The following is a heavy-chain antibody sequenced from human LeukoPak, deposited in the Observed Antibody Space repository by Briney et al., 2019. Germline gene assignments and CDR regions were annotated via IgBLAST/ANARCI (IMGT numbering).Heavy chain of an antibody. CDR3: RGSSDYGESDY. CDR2: ISSSGNTI. J-gene: IGHJ4*02. D-gene: IGHD4-17*01. V-gene: IGHV3-48*03. CDR1: GFTFSSYE. Sequence: PGGSLRLSCAASGFTFSSYEMNWDRQAPGKGLEWVSYISSSGNTIYYADSVKGRLTISRDNAKNSLYLQMNSLRAEDTAVCYCRGSSDYGESDYWGQGTLVTVSS.